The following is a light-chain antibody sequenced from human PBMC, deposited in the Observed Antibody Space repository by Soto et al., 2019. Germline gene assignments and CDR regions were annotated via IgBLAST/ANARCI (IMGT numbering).Light chain of an antibody. V-gene: IGLV1-44*01. CDR2: SND. CDR3: TTWDDSLNGPV. CDR1: RSNIGTNT. J-gene: IGLJ2*01. Sequence: QSVLTQPPSASVSPGQRVTISCSGSRSNIGTNTVNWYQHLPGTAPKLLIFSNDQRHSGVPDRFSGSKSGTSASLAISGLQSEDEADYFCTTWDDSLNGPVFGGGTKLTVL.